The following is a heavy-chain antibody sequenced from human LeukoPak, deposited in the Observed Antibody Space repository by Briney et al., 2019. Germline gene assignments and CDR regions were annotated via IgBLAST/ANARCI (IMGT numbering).Heavy chain of an antibody. J-gene: IGHJ4*02. Sequence: GGSLRLSCAASKFTFSSFSMSWVRQAPGKGLEWVSAISGSGGSTYYADSVKGRFTISRDNSKNTLYLQMNSLRAEDTAVYYCAKDMVVWVYSGSYSFDYWGQGTLATVSS. D-gene: IGHD1-26*01. CDR1: KFTFSSFS. CDR2: ISGSGGST. CDR3: AKDMVVWVYSGSYSFDY. V-gene: IGHV3-23*01.